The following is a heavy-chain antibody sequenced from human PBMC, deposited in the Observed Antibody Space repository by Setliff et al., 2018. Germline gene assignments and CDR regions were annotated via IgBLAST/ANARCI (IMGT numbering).Heavy chain of an antibody. J-gene: IGHJ4*02. CDR1: GGSFSDYY. D-gene: IGHD3-10*01. V-gene: IGHV4-34*10. CDR2: INHSGST. Sequence: PSETLSLTCTVYGGSFSDYYWGWIRQPPGKGLEWIAEINHSGSTNYNPSLKSRVTLSIDTSKNQFSLKLSSVTAADAALYYCAASRAYTGAVEEWFLPKTFGFWGQGSPVTVS. CDR3: AASRAYTGAVEEWFLPKTFGF.